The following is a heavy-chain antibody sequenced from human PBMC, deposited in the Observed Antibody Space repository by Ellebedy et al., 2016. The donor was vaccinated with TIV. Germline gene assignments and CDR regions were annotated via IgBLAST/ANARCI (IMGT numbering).Heavy chain of an antibody. CDR1: GYTFTSYY. D-gene: IGHD3-10*01. Sequence: AASVKVSCKASGYTFTSYYMHWVRQAPGQGLEWMGIINPSGGSTSYAQKLQGRVTMTRNTSISTAYMELSSLRSEDTAVYYCARGFDGSGSYYYYGMDVWGQGTRVTVSS. CDR3: ARGFDGSGSYYYYGMDV. CDR2: INPSGGST. V-gene: IGHV1-46*04. J-gene: IGHJ6*02.